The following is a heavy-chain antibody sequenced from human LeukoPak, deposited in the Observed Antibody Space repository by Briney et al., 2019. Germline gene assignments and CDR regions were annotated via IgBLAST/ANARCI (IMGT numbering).Heavy chain of an antibody. CDR3: ARAGVWFPAV. CDR1: GGSLSNDQW. D-gene: IGHD3-10*01. Sequence: SGTLSLTCAVSGGSLSNDQWWSWVRQPPGKGLEWIGEINHSGSANYNPSLRSRVAISIEKSKDQFSLKLSSVTAADTAIYYGARAGVWFPAVWGQGAWSPSPQ. V-gene: IGHV4-4*02. J-gene: IGHJ1*01. CDR2: INHSGSA.